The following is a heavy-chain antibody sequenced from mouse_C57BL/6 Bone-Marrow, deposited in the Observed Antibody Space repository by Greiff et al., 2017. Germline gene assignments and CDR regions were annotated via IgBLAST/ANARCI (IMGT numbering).Heavy chain of an antibody. CDR2: INPSNGGT. V-gene: IGHV1-53*01. CDR3: ARCRYAYHYMRFAS. Sequence: QVQLQQSGTELVKPGASVKLFCKASGYTFTSYWMHWVKQRPGQGLEWIGNINPSNGGTYYNEKFKSKATLTVDKSSSTAYMQLSSLTAEDSAVYYCARCRYAYHYMRFASWGRGTLVTVSA. CDR1: GYTFTSYW. D-gene: IGHD2-14*01. J-gene: IGHJ3*01.